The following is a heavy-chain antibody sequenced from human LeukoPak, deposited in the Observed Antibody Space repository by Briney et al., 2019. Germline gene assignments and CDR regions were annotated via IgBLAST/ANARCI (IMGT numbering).Heavy chain of an antibody. D-gene: IGHD5-24*01. CDR3: ARLGGRWLQLEAFDI. V-gene: IGHV4-61*02. CDR1: GGSISSGSYY. CDR2: IYTSGST. J-gene: IGHJ3*02. Sequence: SQTLSLTCTVSGGSISSGSYYWSWIRQPAGKGLEWIGRIYTSGSTNYNPSLKSRVTISVDTSKNQFSLKLSSVTAADTAVYYCARLGGRWLQLEAFDIWGQGTMVTVPS.